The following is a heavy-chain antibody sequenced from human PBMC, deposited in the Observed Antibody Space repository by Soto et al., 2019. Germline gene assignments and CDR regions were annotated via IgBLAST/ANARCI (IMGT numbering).Heavy chain of an antibody. D-gene: IGHD6-19*01. J-gene: IGHJ4*02. V-gene: IGHV3-7*01. CDR1: GFTFNRHW. CDR2: IKEDGSEK. CDR3: VRTGWDPPDY. Sequence: EVQLVESGGGLVQPGGSLRLSCAVSGFTFNRHWMSWVRQTPGKGLEWVASIKEDGSEKSYVDSVKGRFTISRDNAKNSLFLQMNSLRVEDTAVYYCVRTGWDPPDYGGQGTLGTVSS.